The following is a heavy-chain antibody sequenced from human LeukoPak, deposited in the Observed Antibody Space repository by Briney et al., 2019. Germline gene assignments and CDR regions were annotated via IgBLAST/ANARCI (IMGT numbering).Heavy chain of an antibody. CDR3: AKDLRRGGPIDY. CDR2: ITGSGGST. D-gene: IGHD6-25*01. CDR1: RFTFNGYG. J-gene: IGHJ4*02. Sequence: GGSLRLSCAASRFTFNGYGMSWVRQAPGKGLEWVSSITGSGGSTYYADSVKGRFTISRDNSKNRLYLQMNSLRAEDTAVYYCAKDLRRGGPIDYWGQGTLVTVSS. V-gene: IGHV3-23*01.